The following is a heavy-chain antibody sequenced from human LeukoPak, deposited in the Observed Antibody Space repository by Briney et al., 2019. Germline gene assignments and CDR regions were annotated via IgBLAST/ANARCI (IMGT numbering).Heavy chain of an antibody. Sequence: GGSLRLSCAASGFAFSAYGMHWVRQAPGKGLEWVAVLSYDGTNGYYAGSVKGRLTISRDNSKNTLDLQMNSLRAEDTAVYYSAKGLNSGWYGQSFDLWGQGTLVTVSS. CDR1: GFAFSAYG. J-gene: IGHJ4*02. V-gene: IGHV3-30*18. CDR2: LSYDGTNG. CDR3: AKGLNSGWYGQSFDL. D-gene: IGHD6-19*01.